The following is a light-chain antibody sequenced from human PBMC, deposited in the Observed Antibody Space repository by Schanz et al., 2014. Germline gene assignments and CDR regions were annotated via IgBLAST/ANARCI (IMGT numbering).Light chain of an antibody. CDR1: QSVSSN. Sequence: EIVMTQSPDTLSVSPGERATLSCRASQSVSSNLAWYQQKPGQAPRLLIDGASTRATGIPARFSGSGSGTEFTLTISSLQSEDVAVYYCQQRSNWPTFGPGTKVDIK. CDR3: QQRSNWPT. J-gene: IGKJ3*01. V-gene: IGKV3-15*01. CDR2: GAS.